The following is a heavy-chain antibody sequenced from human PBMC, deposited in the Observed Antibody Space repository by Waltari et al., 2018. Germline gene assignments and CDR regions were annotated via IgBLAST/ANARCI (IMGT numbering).Heavy chain of an antibody. CDR2: IYYSGST. CDR1: GGSISSYY. CDR3: ARVAPITMVRGTGWYFDL. J-gene: IGHJ2*01. V-gene: IGHV4-59*01. D-gene: IGHD3-10*01. Sequence: QVQLQESGPGLVKPSETLSLTCTVSGGSISSYYWSWIRQPPGKGLEWIGYIYYSGSTNYNPSLKSRVTISVDTSKNQFSRKLSSVTAADTAVYYCARVAPITMVRGTGWYFDLWGRGTLVTVSS.